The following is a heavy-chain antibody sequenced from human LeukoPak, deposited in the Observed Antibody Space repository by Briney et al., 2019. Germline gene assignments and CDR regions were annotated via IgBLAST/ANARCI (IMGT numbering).Heavy chain of an antibody. CDR2: ISYDGSNK. V-gene: IGHV3-30-3*01. CDR3: ARSTVTIYYCYYGMDV. J-gene: IGHJ6*02. CDR1: GFTSSSYA. D-gene: IGHD4-11*01. Sequence: GGPLRLSCAASGFTSSSYAMHWVRQAPGKGLEWVAVISYDGSNKYYADSVKGRFTISRDNSKNTLYLQMNSLRAEDTAVYYCARSTVTIYYCYYGMDVWGQGTTVTVSS.